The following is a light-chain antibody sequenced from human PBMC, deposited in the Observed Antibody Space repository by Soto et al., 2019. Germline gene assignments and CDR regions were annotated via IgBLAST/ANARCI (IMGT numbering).Light chain of an antibody. CDR1: PSVTNY. J-gene: IGKJ5*01. V-gene: IGKV3-11*01. CDR2: GAF. Sequence: EIVLTQSPASLCLSPGERATLSCRASPSVTNYLAWYQQKPGQPPRLLIYGAFNRAAGIPARFSGSGSGTDFTLTISSLEPEDSAVYYCQQRNIWPPVTFGQGTRREIK. CDR3: QQRNIWPPVT.